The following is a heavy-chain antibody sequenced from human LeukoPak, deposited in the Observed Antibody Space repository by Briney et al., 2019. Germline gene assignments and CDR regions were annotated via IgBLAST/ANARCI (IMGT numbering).Heavy chain of an antibody. Sequence: GGSLRLSCAASGFTFSSYSMNWVRQAPGKGLEWVSYISSSSSTIYYADSVKGRFTISRDNAKNSLYLQMNSLRAEDTAVYYCARDTGAYYDSGGLDYWGQGTLVTVSS. V-gene: IGHV3-48*04. D-gene: IGHD3-22*01. CDR2: ISSSSSTI. CDR3: ARDTGAYYDSGGLDY. J-gene: IGHJ4*02. CDR1: GFTFSSYS.